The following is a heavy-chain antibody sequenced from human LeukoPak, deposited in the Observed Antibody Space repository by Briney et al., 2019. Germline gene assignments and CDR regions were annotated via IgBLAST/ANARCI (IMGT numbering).Heavy chain of an antibody. J-gene: IGHJ5*02. CDR3: ARGIWFGELANWFDP. CDR2: ISYDGSNK. CDR1: GFTFSSYA. V-gene: IGHV3-30-3*01. D-gene: IGHD3-10*01. Sequence: GGSLRLSCAASGFTFSSYAMHWVRQAPGKGLEWVAVISYDGSNKYYADSVKGRFTISRDNSKNTLYLQMNSLRAEDTAVYYCARGIWFGELANWFDPWGQGTLVTVSS.